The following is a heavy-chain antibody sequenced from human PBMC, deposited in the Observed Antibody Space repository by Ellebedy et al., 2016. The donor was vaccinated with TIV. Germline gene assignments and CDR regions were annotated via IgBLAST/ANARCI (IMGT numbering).Heavy chain of an antibody. J-gene: IGHJ3*02. CDR1: GSSLNTHGVC. V-gene: IGHV2-70*11. Sequence: SGPTLVKPTQTLTLTCTFSGSSLNTHGVCVSWIRQPPGKALEWLARIDWTDQKYYSTSLNSRLTISKDTSKNEVVLVMTNMDPVDTGTYYWARTLSFRCTSSSGDGFDIWGRGTVVTVSS. D-gene: IGHD6-6*01. CDR3: ARTLSFRCTSSSGDGFDI. CDR2: IDWTDQK.